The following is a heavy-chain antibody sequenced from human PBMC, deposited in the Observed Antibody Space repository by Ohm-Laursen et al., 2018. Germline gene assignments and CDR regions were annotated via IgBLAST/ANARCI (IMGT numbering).Heavy chain of an antibody. J-gene: IGHJ3*02. Sequence: GTLSLTCTVSGGSISTYYWSWIRQPPEKGLEWIGYIYYSGSNNYNPSLKSRVTISVDTSKKQVSLKLTSVTAADTAVYYCARRGHAFDIWGQGTMVTVSS. V-gene: IGHV4-59*01. CDR3: ARRGHAFDI. CDR2: IYYSGSN. CDR1: GGSISTYY.